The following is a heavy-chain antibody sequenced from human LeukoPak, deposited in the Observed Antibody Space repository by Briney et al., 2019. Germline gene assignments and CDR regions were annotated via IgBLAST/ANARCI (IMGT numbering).Heavy chain of an antibody. CDR2: IYHSGST. Sequence: TSETLSPTCTVSGYSISSGYYWVWLRQPPGKGLEWIGSIYHSGSTYYNPSLKSRVTISVDTSKNQFSLKLSSVTAADTAVYYCARDYYGSGSYYLTPFDYWGQGTLVTVSS. J-gene: IGHJ4*02. D-gene: IGHD3-10*01. V-gene: IGHV4-38-2*02. CDR1: GYSISSGYY. CDR3: ARDYYGSGSYYLTPFDY.